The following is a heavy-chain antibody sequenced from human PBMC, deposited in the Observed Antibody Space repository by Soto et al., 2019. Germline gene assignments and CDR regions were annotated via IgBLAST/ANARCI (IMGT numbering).Heavy chain of an antibody. Sequence: GVSMRLSWAASGFHFSSYSMNWVSQAQGKGLEWVSYISSSSSTIYYADSVKGRFTISRDNAKNSLYLQMNSLRAEDTAVYYCARGRSCSSTSCYVWRNWFDPWGQGTLVTVSS. CDR1: GFHFSSYS. CDR3: ARGRSCSSTSCYVWRNWFDP. CDR2: ISSSSSTI. J-gene: IGHJ5*02. V-gene: IGHV3-48*01. D-gene: IGHD2-2*01.